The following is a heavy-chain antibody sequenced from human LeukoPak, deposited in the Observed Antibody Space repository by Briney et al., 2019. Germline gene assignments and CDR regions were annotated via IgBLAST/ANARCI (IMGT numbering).Heavy chain of an antibody. D-gene: IGHD3-3*01. Sequence: SETLSLTCTVSGGPISSYYWSWIRQPAGKGLEWIGRIYTSGSTNYNPSLKSRVTMSVDTSKNQFSLKLSSVTAADTAVYYCAREEIFGVVITWFDPWGQGTLVTVSS. CDR2: IYTSGST. V-gene: IGHV4-4*07. CDR3: AREEIFGVVITWFDP. J-gene: IGHJ5*02. CDR1: GGPISSYY.